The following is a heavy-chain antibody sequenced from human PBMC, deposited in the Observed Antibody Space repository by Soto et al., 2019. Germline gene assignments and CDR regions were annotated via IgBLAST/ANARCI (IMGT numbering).Heavy chain of an antibody. CDR3: ASWSAAVGWFDP. D-gene: IGHD6-13*01. Sequence: ASVKVSCKASGYTFTSYAMHWVRQAPGQRLEWMGWINAGNGNTKYSQKFQGRVTITRDTSASTAYMELSSLRSEDTAVYYCASWSAAVGWFDPWGQGTLVTVSS. V-gene: IGHV1-3*01. CDR2: INAGNGNT. CDR1: GYTFTSYA. J-gene: IGHJ5*02.